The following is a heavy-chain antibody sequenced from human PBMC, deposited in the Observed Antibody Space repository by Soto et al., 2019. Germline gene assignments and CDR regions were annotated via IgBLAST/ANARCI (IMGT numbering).Heavy chain of an antibody. D-gene: IGHD3-10*01. Sequence: QVQLQQSGQQVKKPGASVKVSCKTSGYLFTTYYVHRVRQAPGQGIEWMGRIHPGGGQTINSQKFQDRVAVSRVTTTNRVYMELRDVRSDDTAIYYCARDGHKFDFEYWGQGTLVTVSS. CDR1: GYLFTTYY. J-gene: IGHJ4*02. CDR3: ARDGHKFDFEY. V-gene: IGHV1-46*01. CDR2: IHPGGGQT.